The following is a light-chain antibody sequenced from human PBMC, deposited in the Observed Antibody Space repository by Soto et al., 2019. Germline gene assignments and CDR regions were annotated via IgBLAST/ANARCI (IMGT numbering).Light chain of an antibody. CDR1: QSISSRF. CDR3: QQRSNWPLT. CDR2: DAS. Sequence: EIVLTQSPGTLSLSPGERATLSCRASQSISSRFLAWYQQNVGQAPRLLIYDASNRATGIPARFSGSGSGTDFTLTISSLEPEDSAVYYCQQRSNWPLTFGPGTKVDIK. V-gene: IGKV3-11*01. J-gene: IGKJ3*01.